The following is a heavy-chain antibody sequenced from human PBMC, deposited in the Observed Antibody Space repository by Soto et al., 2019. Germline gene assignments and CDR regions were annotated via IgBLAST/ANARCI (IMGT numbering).Heavy chain of an antibody. Sequence: SVKVSCKASGGTFSSYAISWVRQAPGQGLEWMGGIIPIFGTANYAQKFQGRVTITADESTSTAYMELSSLRSEDTAVYYCATKVVTAAILSYYYYGMDVWGQGTRVTVSS. CDR2: IIPIFGTA. V-gene: IGHV1-69*13. D-gene: IGHD2-2*02. CDR1: GGTFSSYA. CDR3: ATKVVTAAILSYYYYGMDV. J-gene: IGHJ6*02.